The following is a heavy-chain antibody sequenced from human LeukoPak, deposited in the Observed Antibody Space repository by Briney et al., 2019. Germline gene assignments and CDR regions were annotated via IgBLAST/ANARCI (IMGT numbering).Heavy chain of an antibody. V-gene: IGHV1-18*01. Sequence: GASVKVSCKASGYTFTSYGISWVRRAPGQGLEWMGWISAYNGNTNYAQKLQGRVTMTTDTSTSTAYMELRSLRSDDTAVYYCARWGIVVVPAAMMAPDAFDIWGQGTMVTVSS. CDR3: ARWGIVVVPAAMMAPDAFDI. D-gene: IGHD2-2*01. CDR1: GYTFTSYG. CDR2: ISAYNGNT. J-gene: IGHJ3*02.